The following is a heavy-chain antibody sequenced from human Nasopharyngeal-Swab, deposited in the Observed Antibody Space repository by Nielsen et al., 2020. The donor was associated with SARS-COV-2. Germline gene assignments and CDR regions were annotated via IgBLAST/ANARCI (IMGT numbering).Heavy chain of an antibody. V-gene: IGHV1-18*01. CDR2: ISAYNGNT. CDR3: ARVASDCTGGSCFSPSRYFDYYEMDV. J-gene: IGHJ6*02. D-gene: IGHD2-15*01. Sequence: WVRQAPGQGLEWMGWISAYNGNTDYAPKFQGRVSMTTDTSTTTAYMELRGLRSDDTAVYYCARVASDCTGGSCFSPSRYFDYYEMDVWGQGTTVTSP.